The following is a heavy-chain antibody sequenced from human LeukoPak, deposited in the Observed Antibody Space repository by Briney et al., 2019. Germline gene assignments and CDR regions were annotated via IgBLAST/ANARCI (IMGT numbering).Heavy chain of an antibody. CDR2: IKIKIDGGTT. V-gene: IGHV3-15*01. J-gene: IGHJ6*02. CDR3: TTLWDSSWYRTDV. Sequence: KAGGSLRLSCAASGFTFSHAWMTWVRQAPGKGLEWVGRIKIKIDGGTTVYAAPVKGRFTISRDDSKNTMYLQMNSLKTEDTAVYYCTTLWDSSWYRTDVWGQGTTVTVSS. CDR1: GFTFSHAW. D-gene: IGHD6-13*01.